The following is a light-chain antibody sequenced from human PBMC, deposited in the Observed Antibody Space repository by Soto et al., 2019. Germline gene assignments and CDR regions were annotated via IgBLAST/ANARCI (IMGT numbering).Light chain of an antibody. CDR3: QQYHNLWT. CDR1: HYIYSN. V-gene: IGKV3-15*01. CDR2: RAS. Sequence: EIGMTQSPATLSVSPGERATLSCTASHYIYSNVAWFQQRPGQAPRLLIYRASTRATGTPARFTGSGSGTEFTLTITSLQSEDFALYYCQQYHNLWTFGQGTKVDIK. J-gene: IGKJ1*01.